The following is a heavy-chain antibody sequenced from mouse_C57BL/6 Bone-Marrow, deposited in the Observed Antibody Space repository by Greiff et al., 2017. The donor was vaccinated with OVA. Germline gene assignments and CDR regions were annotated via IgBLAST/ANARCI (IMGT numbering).Heavy chain of an antibody. D-gene: IGHD1-1*01. V-gene: IGHV1-54*01. J-gene: IGHJ3*01. Sequence: QVQLQQSGAELVRPGTSVKVSCKASGYAFTNYLIEWVKQRPGQGLEWIGVINPGSGGTNYNEKFKGKATLTADKSSSTAYMQLSSLTSEDSAVYFCARGTYYGSSYVGFAYWGQGTLVTVSA. CDR3: ARGTYYGSSYVGFAY. CDR2: INPGSGGT. CDR1: GYAFTNYL.